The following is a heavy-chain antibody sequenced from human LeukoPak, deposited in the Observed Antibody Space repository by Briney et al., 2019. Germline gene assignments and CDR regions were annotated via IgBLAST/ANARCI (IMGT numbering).Heavy chain of an antibody. Sequence: SETLSLTCTVSGGSISSYYWSWIRQPPGKGLEWIGSIYYSGSTYYNPSLKSRVTISVDTSKNQFSLKLSSVTAADTAVYYCASQTRGDDYWGQGTLVTVPS. V-gene: IGHV4-39*01. J-gene: IGHJ4*02. CDR2: IYYSGST. CDR1: GGSISSYY. CDR3: ASQTRGDDY.